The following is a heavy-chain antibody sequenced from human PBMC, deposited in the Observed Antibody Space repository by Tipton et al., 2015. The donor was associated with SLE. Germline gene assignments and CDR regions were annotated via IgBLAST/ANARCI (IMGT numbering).Heavy chain of an antibody. D-gene: IGHD6-13*01. J-gene: IGHJ5*02. V-gene: IGHV4-39*07. CDR3: ARGGGIAAAGPVSWFDP. CDR1: GGSISSGSYY. Sequence: TLSLTCTVSGGSISSGSYYWGWIRQPPGKGLEWIGSIYYSGSTYYNPSLKSRVTISVDTSKNQFSLKLGSVTAADTAVYYCARGGGIAAAGPVSWFDPWGQGTLVTVSS. CDR2: IYYSGST.